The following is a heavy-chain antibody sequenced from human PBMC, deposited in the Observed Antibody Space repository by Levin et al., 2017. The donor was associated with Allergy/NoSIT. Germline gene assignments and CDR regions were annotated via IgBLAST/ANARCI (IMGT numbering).Heavy chain of an antibody. V-gene: IGHV3-23*01. Sequence: GESLKISCAASGFTFSSYAMSWVRQAPGKGLEWVSAISGSGGSTYYADSVKGRFTISRDNSKNTLYLQMNSLRAEDTAVYYCAKVGADTADYWGQGTLVTVSS. CDR2: ISGSGGST. CDR1: GFTFSSYA. CDR3: AKVGADTADY. J-gene: IGHJ4*02. D-gene: IGHD5-18*01.